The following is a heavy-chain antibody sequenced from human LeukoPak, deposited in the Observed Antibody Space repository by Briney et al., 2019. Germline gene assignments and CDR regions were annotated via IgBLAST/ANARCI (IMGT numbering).Heavy chain of an antibody. Sequence: SGGSLRLSCAASGFIFNDYAMSWVRQAPGKGLEWVSDISGSGGSTYYADSMKGRFTISRDNSKNTLHLQMYSLRAEDSAVYYCAKEVYYSQGSNWFDPWGQGTLVTVSS. J-gene: IGHJ5*02. V-gene: IGHV3-23*01. D-gene: IGHD3-22*01. CDR3: AKEVYYSQGSNWFDP. CDR1: GFIFNDYA. CDR2: ISGSGGST.